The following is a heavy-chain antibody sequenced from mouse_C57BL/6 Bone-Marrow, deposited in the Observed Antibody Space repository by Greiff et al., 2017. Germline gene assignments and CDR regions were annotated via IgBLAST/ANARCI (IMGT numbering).Heavy chain of an antibody. Sequence: VQLQQPGAELVKPGASVKLSCKASGYTFTSYWMQWVKQRPGQGLEWIGEIDPSDSNTNYNQKFKGKATLTVDTSSSTAYMQLSSLTSEDSAVYYCARDWPYYYGRSYWYFDVWGTGTTVTVSS. CDR3: ARDWPYYYGRSYWYFDV. V-gene: IGHV1-50*01. CDR2: IDPSDSNT. D-gene: IGHD1-1*01. J-gene: IGHJ1*03. CDR1: GYTFTSYW.